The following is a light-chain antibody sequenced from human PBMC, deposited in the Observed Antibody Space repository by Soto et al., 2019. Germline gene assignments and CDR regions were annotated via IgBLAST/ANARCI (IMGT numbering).Light chain of an antibody. J-gene: IGKJ4*01. CDR1: QTIAKSY. Sequence: EIVLTQSPGTLSLSPGERATLSCRASQTIAKSYLAWYQQKSGQPPKLLIYGASTRATGIPDRFSGSESGTAFTLIISRLEPEDFAVYYCHQYASAPLTVGGGTKVEIK. CDR2: GAS. V-gene: IGKV3-20*01. CDR3: HQYASAPLT.